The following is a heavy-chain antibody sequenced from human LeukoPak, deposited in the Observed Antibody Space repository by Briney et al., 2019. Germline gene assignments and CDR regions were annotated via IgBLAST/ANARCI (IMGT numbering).Heavy chain of an antibody. J-gene: IGHJ4*02. CDR3: ARETDYYDSSPLDY. CDR2: IKQDGSEK. D-gene: IGHD3-22*01. Sequence: GGSLRLSCAASGFTFSSYWMSWVRQAPGKGLEWVANIKQDGSEKYYVDSVKGRFTISRDNAKNSLYLQMNSLRAEDTAVYYCARETDYYDSSPLDYWGQGTLVTVSS. V-gene: IGHV3-7*01. CDR1: GFTFSSYW.